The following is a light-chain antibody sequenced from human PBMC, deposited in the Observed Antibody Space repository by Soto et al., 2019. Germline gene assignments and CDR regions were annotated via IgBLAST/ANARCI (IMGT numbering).Light chain of an antibody. CDR2: GAS. CDR1: QSVSSN. J-gene: IGKJ3*01. CDR3: QQYNNWPFT. Sequence: EIVMTQSPATLSVSPGERATLSCRASQSVSSNLAWYQQKPGQAPRLLIYGASTRATGIPARFSGSGSGTEFTLTISSLQSEDFAVYSCQQYNNWPFTLGPGTKVDIK. V-gene: IGKV3-15*01.